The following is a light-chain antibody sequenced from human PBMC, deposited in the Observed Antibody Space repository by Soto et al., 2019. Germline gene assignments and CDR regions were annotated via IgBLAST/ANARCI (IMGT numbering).Light chain of an antibody. CDR2: DAS. Sequence: ELVMTQSPDILSVSPGERATLSCRASQSVSSSLAWYQQKPGQAPRLLIYDASTRATGIPARFSGSGSGTEFTLTISSLQYEDFALYYCQQYNKWPPVYTFGQGTKLEIK. CDR3: QQYNKWPPVYT. CDR1: QSVSSS. V-gene: IGKV3D-15*01. J-gene: IGKJ2*01.